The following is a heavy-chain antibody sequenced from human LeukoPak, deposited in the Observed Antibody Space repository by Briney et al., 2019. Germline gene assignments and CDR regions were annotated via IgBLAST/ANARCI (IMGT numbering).Heavy chain of an antibody. V-gene: IGHV3-23*01. J-gene: IGHJ3*02. CDR3: AKFMVVLHDAFDI. CDR2: ISVNGGST. Sequence: PGGSLRLSCAASGFTFSSYGMSWVRQSPGKGLEWVSGISVNGGSTYYADPVKGRFTVSRDNSKNTLYLQMNSLRAEDTAVYYCAKFMVVLHDAFDIWGQGTLVTVSS. CDR1: GFTFSSYG. D-gene: IGHD2-15*01.